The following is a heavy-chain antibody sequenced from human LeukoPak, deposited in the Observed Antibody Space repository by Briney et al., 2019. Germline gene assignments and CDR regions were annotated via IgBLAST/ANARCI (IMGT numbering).Heavy chain of an antibody. V-gene: IGHV4-59*08. CDR1: GGSLTGYY. Sequence: SETLSLTCTVSGGSLTGYYWSWIRQPPGKGLEWIAYVYYTGRTLYNPSLESRVTISVDTSKTQISLKLTSVTAADTAVYYCARLIPNWNDEYYYYGMDVWGQGTTVTVSS. J-gene: IGHJ6*02. D-gene: IGHD1-20*01. CDR2: VYYTGRT. CDR3: ARLIPNWNDEYYYYGMDV.